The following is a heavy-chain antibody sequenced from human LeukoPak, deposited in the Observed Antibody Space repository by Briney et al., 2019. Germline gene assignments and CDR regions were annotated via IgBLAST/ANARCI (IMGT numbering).Heavy chain of an antibody. CDR3: ARDLPLYSSSWYHDAFDI. Sequence: GASAKVSCKASGGTFSSYAISWVRQAPGQGLEWMGRIIPILGIANYAQKFQGRVTITADKSTSTAYMELGSLRSEDTAVYYCARDLPLYSSSWYHDAFDIWGQGTMVTVSS. CDR1: GGTFSSYA. CDR2: IIPILGIA. J-gene: IGHJ3*02. V-gene: IGHV1-69*04. D-gene: IGHD6-13*01.